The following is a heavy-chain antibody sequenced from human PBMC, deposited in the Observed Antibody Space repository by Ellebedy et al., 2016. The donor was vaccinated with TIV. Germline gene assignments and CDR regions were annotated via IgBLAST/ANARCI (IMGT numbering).Heavy chain of an antibody. CDR2: ISTYNGKI. J-gene: IGHJ5*02. Sequence: ASVKVSCXASGYTFNTYGISWVRQAPGQGLEWMGWISTYNGKIEYAQKLQGRVTMTTDTSTRTAYMELRSLRSDDTAVYYCARDRMLGETLDPWGQGTLVTVSS. CDR3: ARDRMLGETLDP. V-gene: IGHV1-18*01. CDR1: GYTFNTYG. D-gene: IGHD3-10*02.